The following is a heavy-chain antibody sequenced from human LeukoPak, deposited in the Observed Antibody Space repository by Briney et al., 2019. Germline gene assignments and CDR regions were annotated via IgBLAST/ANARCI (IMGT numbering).Heavy chain of an antibody. J-gene: IGHJ6*03. CDR2: INPSGGST. CDR1: GYTFTSYY. D-gene: IGHD2-15*01. CDR3: ARDSVVVAATPRLYYYYYYMDV. V-gene: IGHV1-46*01. Sequence: GASVKVSCKASGYTFTSYYMHWVRQAPGQGLEWMGIINPSGGSTSYAQKFQGRVTMTRDTSTSTVYMELSSLRSEDTAVYYCARDSVVVAATPRLYYYYYYMDVWGEGTTVTVSS.